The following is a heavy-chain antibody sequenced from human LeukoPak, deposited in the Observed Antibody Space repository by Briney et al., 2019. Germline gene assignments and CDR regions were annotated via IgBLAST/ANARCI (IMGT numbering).Heavy chain of an antibody. CDR2: ISYDGSNK. Sequence: PGGSLRLSCAASGFTFSSYGMHWVRQAPGKGLEWVAVISYDGSNKYYADCVKGRFTISRDNSKNTLYLQMNSLRAEDTAVYYCAKVFSGWSADYWGQGTLVTVSS. V-gene: IGHV3-30*18. J-gene: IGHJ4*02. D-gene: IGHD6-19*01. CDR3: AKVFSGWSADY. CDR1: GFTFSSYG.